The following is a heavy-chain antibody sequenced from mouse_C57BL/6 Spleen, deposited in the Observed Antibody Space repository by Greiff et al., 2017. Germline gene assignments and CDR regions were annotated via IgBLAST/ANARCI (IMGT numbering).Heavy chain of an antibody. CDR2: IDPSDSYT. D-gene: IGHD1-2*01. Sequence: VQLQQPGAELVRPGTSVKLSCKASGYTFTSYWMRWVKQRPGQGLEWIGVIDPSDSYTNYNQKFKGKATLTVDTSSSTAYMQLSSLTSEDSAVYYCARGDTTAPFAYWGQGTLVTVSA. J-gene: IGHJ3*01. CDR1: GYTFTSYW. V-gene: IGHV1-59*01. CDR3: ARGDTTAPFAY.